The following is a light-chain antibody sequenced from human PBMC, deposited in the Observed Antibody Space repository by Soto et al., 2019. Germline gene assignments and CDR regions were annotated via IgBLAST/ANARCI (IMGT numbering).Light chain of an antibody. CDR1: QSVSSSY. V-gene: IGKV3-20*01. J-gene: IGKJ5*01. Sequence: EIVLPQSPGTLSLSPGDRAPLSGRASQSVSSSYLAWYQHKPGQAHRLLISGASNRATGIPDRFSGSGSGTDFTLTISRLEPEEFAVYYCQQYGSSPITVGKGTRLAIK. CDR2: GAS. CDR3: QQYGSSPIT.